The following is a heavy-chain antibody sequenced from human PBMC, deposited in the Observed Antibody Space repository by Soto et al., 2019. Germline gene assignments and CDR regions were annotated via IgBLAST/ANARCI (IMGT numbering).Heavy chain of an antibody. Sequence: GESLKISCTGSGYSFTSYWISWVRQMPGKGLEWMGRIDPSDSYTNYSPSFQGHVTISADKSISTAYLQWSSLKASDTAMYYCARMIGYAGSFYYYYGMDVWGQGTTVTVSS. CDR2: IDPSDSYT. CDR1: GYSFTSYW. J-gene: IGHJ6*02. D-gene: IGHD2-21*01. CDR3: ARMIGYAGSFYYYYGMDV. V-gene: IGHV5-10-1*01.